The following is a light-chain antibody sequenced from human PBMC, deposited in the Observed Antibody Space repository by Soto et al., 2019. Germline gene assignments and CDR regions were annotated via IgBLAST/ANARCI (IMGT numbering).Light chain of an antibody. J-gene: IGKJ5*01. V-gene: IGKV3-11*01. Sequence: FSPSPVTLSMSPGDRATLSCQASQSVSSYLAWHQRKPGQAPRLLNDEASNRATGIPAWCSGRASRTDFTLTISSLAPEDFAVYCCQKRSNWPITFGQGTRVEIK. CDR1: QSVSSY. CDR2: EAS. CDR3: QKRSNWPIT.